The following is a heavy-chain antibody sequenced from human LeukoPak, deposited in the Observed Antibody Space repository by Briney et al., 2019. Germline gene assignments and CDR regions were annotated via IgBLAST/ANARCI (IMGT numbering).Heavy chain of an antibody. Sequence: SETLSLTCTVSSGSISTSSSYWGWIRQPPGKGLEWIGSVFYSEITYYNPSLKSRVTMSVDTSKNQFSLNLSSVTAADTAVYYCARPPHYYDTSGYSVRGQGTLVTVSS. CDR3: ARPPHYYDTSGYSV. V-gene: IGHV4-39*07. CDR2: VFYSEIT. CDR1: SGSISTSSSY. J-gene: IGHJ4*02. D-gene: IGHD3-22*01.